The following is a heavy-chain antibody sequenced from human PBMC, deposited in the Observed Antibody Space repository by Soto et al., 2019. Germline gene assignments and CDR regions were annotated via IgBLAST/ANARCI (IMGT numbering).Heavy chain of an antibody. Sequence: QVQLVQSEAPEKKPGASVKVSCKAPGYTFTSCGISWLRQVPGQGLEWISWVRAYNGYTNYTQKFQCRVTMTTDTSTSTAYMELRSLISDDTAVYYCARASDGYRSGWYVGYFDYWGQGTLVTVSS. CDR1: GYTFTSCG. J-gene: IGHJ4*02. V-gene: IGHV1-18*04. D-gene: IGHD6-19*01. CDR3: ARASDGYRSGWYVGYFDY. CDR2: VRAYNGYT.